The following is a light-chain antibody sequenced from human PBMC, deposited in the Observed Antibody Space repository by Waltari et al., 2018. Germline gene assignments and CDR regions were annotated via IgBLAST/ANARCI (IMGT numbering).Light chain of an antibody. V-gene: IGKV1-33*01. CDR2: GAS. CDR1: QDIDYF. CDR3: QRYDDFPIT. J-gene: IGKJ5*01. Sequence: DIPMTQSPSSLSASVGDRVTITCPASQDIDYFISWYQRRPGQAPKLLIYGASNLQPWVPSRFSGSGSGTHVTFTITSLQPEDIGTYYCQRYDDFPITFGQGTRLDIK.